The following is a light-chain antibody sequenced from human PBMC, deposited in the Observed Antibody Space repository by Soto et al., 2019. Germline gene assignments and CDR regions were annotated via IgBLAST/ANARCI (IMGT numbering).Light chain of an antibody. CDR2: YNN. V-gene: IGLV1-40*01. Sequence: QSALTQPPSVSGAPGQRVTISCAGSSSNIGAGYDVHWYQQLPGTAPKLVIYYNNNRPSGVPDRFSGSKSGTSAFLAITGLQADDEADYYCQSYDSSLSGHVVFGGGTKLTVL. J-gene: IGLJ2*01. CDR3: QSYDSSLSGHVV. CDR1: SSNIGAGYD.